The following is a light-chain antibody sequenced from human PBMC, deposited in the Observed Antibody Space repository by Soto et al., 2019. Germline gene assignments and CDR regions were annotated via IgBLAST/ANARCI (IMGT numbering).Light chain of an antibody. CDR3: QQYGSSPGT. CDR2: GAS. CDR1: QSVSSSY. Sequence: EIGLTQSPGTLSLAPGERATLSFRASQSVSSSYLAWYQQKPGQAPRLLIYGASSRATGIPDRFSGSGSGTDFTLTISRLEPEDFAVYYCQQYGSSPGTFGQGTKVDIK. V-gene: IGKV3-20*01. J-gene: IGKJ1*01.